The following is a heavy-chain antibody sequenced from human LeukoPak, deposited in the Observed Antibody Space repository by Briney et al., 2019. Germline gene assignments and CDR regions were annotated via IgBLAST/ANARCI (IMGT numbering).Heavy chain of an antibody. CDR2: IIPIFGTA. CDR3: ARDNSEISGWYGGAWFDP. Sequence: SVKVSCKASGGTFSSYAISWVRQAPGQGLEWMGGIIPIFGTANYAQKFQGRVTITADESTSTAYMELSSLRPEDTAVYYCARDNSEISGWYGGAWFDPWGQGTLVTVSS. V-gene: IGHV1-69*13. CDR1: GGTFSSYA. D-gene: IGHD6-19*01. J-gene: IGHJ5*02.